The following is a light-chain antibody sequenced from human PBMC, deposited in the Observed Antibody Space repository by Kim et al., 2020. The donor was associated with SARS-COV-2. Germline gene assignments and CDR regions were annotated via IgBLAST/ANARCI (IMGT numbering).Light chain of an antibody. CDR1: QSVDGY. J-gene: IGKJ5*01. V-gene: IGKV3-11*01. CDR3: QQRRKSIS. CDR2: NAS. Sequence: SSPGDGATLACRASQSVDGYLAWLQQKPGQAPRLLISNASNRAAGVPARFSGSGSGTDFTLTISSLEPEDFAVYYCQQRRKSISFGQGTRLEIK.